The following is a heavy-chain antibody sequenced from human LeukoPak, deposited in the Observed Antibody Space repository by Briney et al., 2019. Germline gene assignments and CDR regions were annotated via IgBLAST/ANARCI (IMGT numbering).Heavy chain of an antibody. V-gene: IGHV1-2*02. CDR1: GYTFTGYY. CDR2: INPNSGGT. CDR3: AGCFDEYCGGDCYLWYFDY. J-gene: IGHJ4*02. D-gene: IGHD2-21*02. Sequence: ASVTVSCKDSGYTFTGYYLQWVRQAPGQGPEWMGWINPNSGGTNYAQKFQAMVTMTSDTSSSTAYMELSRLRSDDTAVYYCAGCFDEYCGGDCYLWYFDYLGQGTLVTVSS.